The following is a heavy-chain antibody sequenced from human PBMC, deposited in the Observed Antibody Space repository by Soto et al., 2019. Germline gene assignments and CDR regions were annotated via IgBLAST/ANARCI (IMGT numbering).Heavy chain of an antibody. CDR3: ARDSVGIAATGYY. Sequence: QVQLQESGPGLVKPSETLSLTCTVSGGSISGYYCSWIRQPAGKGPEWIGRIYTSGSTNYNPSLRSRVTMSVDTSKNQCLLKLSSATAADTAVYYCARDSVGIAATGYYWGQGTLVTVSS. CDR2: IYTSGST. V-gene: IGHV4-4*07. D-gene: IGHD6-13*01. CDR1: GGSISGYY. J-gene: IGHJ4*02.